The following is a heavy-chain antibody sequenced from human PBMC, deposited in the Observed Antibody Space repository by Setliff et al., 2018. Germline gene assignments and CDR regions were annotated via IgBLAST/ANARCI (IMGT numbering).Heavy chain of an antibody. V-gene: IGHV4-59*08. J-gene: IGHJ6*04. Sequence: TLSLTCSVSGASITSYYWSWIRQPPGKGLEWIAYIHNNGRIKYNPALKSRVTISLDTSKNQFSLNLNSATAADTAGYYCARHALSFDSAWDVWGKGTTVTVSS. CDR2: IHNNGRI. CDR1: GASITSYY. CDR3: ARHALSFDSAWDV. D-gene: IGHD3-9*01.